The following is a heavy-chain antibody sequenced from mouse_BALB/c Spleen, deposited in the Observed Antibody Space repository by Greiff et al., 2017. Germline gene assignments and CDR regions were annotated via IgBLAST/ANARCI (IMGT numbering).Heavy chain of an antibody. V-gene: IGHV1-67*01. CDR2: ISTYSGNT. D-gene: IGHD1-1*01. CDR1: GYTFTDYA. J-gene: IGHJ2*01. CDR3: ARASTVVATGGGFWGY. Sequence: QVQLQQSGPELVRPGVSVKISCKGSGYTFTDYAMHWVKQSHAKSLEWIGVISTYSGNTNYNQKFKGKATMTVDKSSSTAYMELARLTSEDSAIYYCARASTVVATGGGFWGYWGQGTTLTVSS.